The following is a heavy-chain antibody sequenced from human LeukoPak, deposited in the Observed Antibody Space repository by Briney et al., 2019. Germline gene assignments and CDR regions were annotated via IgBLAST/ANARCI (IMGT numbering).Heavy chain of an antibody. Sequence: PSETLSLTCTVSGGSISSYYWSWIRQPPGKGLEWIGYIYYSGSTNYNPSLKSRVTISVDTSKNQFSLKLSSVTAADTDVYYCARLWGYSGYDYSDYWGQGTLVTVSS. CDR3: ARLWGYSGYDYSDY. D-gene: IGHD5-12*01. V-gene: IGHV4-59*08. J-gene: IGHJ4*02. CDR2: IYYSGST. CDR1: GGSISSYY.